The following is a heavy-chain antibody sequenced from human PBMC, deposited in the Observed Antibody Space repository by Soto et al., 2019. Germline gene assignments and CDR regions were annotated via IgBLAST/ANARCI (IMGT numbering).Heavy chain of an antibody. CDR3: TRALSGPDY. CDR1: GFTFSSNW. J-gene: IGHJ4*02. CDR2: IRQDGSEI. V-gene: IGHV3-7*02. Sequence: GGSLRLSCVGSGFTFSSNWMTWVRQAPGKGLEWVANIRQDGSEINYVDSVKGRFTISRDNAKNTLYLQMNSLRAEDTAVYYCTRALSGPDYWGQGTLVTVSS.